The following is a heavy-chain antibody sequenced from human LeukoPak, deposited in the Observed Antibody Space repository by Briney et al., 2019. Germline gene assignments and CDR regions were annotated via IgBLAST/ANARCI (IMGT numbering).Heavy chain of an antibody. CDR1: GGTFSSYA. CDR3: ARGGSRGYIPFSASDI. Sequence: ASVKVSCKASGGTFSSYAISWVRQAPGQGLEWMGGIIPIFGTANYAQKFQGKVTITADKSTSTAYMELSSLRSEDTAVYYCARGGSRGYIPFSASDIWGQGTMVTVSS. V-gene: IGHV1-69*06. J-gene: IGHJ3*02. CDR2: IIPIFGTA. D-gene: IGHD6-25*01.